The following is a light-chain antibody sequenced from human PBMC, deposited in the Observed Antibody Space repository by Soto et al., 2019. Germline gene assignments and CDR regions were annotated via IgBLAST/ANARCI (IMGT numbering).Light chain of an antibody. V-gene: IGLV2-14*01. CDR1: TSDIGFYDY. Sequence: QSALTQPASVSGSPGQSLTISCTGTTSDIGFYDYVSWYQQLPGKAPKLMISEVSNRPSGVSNRFSGSKSGNTASLTISGLQAEDEADYYCSSYTAGGTIFGTGTKLTVL. J-gene: IGLJ1*01. CDR3: SSYTAGGTI. CDR2: EVS.